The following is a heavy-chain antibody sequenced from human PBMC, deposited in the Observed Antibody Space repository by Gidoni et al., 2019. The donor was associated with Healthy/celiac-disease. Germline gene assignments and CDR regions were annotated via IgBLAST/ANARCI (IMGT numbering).Heavy chain of an antibody. J-gene: IGHJ3*02. D-gene: IGHD4-17*01. CDR3: AKAPLTYGGNSVGAFDI. CDR2: ISYDGSNK. CDR1: GFSSSSSG. Sequence: QVQLVESGGGVVQPGRSLSTSCAASGFSSSSSGRHWVRQAPGKGLEWGAVISYDGSNKYYADSVKGRFTISRDNSKNTLYLQMNSLRAEDTAVYYCAKAPLTYGGNSVGAFDIWGQGTMVTVSS. V-gene: IGHV3-30*18.